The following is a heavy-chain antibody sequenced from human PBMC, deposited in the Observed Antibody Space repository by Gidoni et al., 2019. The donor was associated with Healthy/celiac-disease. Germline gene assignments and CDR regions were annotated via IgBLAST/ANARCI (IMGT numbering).Heavy chain of an antibody. CDR2: ISGSGGRT. V-gene: IGHV3-23*01. J-gene: IGHJ4*02. CDR3: AKGRSWSYSRTDI. CDR1: GLTCSSYA. Sequence: EVQLLESGGGLVQPGGSLRLTCAASGLTCSSYAMSWVRQAPGKGLEWVSAISGSGGRTYYADSVKGRFTISRDNSKNPLYLQMNSLRAEDTAVYYCAKGRSWSYSRTDIWGQGTLVTVSS. D-gene: IGHD1-26*01.